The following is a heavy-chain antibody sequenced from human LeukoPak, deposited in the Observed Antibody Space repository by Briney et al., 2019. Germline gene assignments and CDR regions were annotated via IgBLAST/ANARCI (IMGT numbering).Heavy chain of an antibody. Sequence: SETLSLTCTVSGGSVSSGSYYWSWIRQPPGKGLEWIGHIYYSGSTNYDPSLKSRVTISVDTSKNQFSLTLSSVTAADTAVYYCARLYCSSTSCYVGGYFDYWGQGTLVTVSS. CDR2: IYYSGST. J-gene: IGHJ4*02. V-gene: IGHV4-61*01. D-gene: IGHD2-2*01. CDR3: ARLYCSSTSCYVGGYFDY. CDR1: GGSVSSGSYY.